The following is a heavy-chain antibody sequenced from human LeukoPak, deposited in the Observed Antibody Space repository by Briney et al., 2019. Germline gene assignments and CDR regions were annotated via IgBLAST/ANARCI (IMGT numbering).Heavy chain of an antibody. CDR2: IYPGDSDT. D-gene: IGHD3-22*01. CDR1: GSRFTSYW. CDR3: ARHVISDSSGYDLDY. V-gene: IGHV5-51*01. Sequence: GASLKISCKGSGSRFTSYWIGWVRQMPGKGLEWMGIIYPGDSDTRDSPSIQGQVTISADKSISTAYLQWSSLKASDTAMYYCARHVISDSSGYDLDYWGQGTLVTVSS. J-gene: IGHJ4*02.